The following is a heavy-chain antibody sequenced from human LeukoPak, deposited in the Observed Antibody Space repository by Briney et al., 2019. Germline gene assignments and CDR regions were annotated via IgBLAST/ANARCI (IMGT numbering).Heavy chain of an antibody. J-gene: IGHJ4*02. CDR1: GGSFSGYY. Sequence: PSETLSLTCAVYGGSFSGYYWSWIRQPPGKGLEWIGEINHSGSTNYNPSLKSRVTISVDTSKNQFSLKLSSVTAADTAVYYCARHADYDSSGPVPHWGQGTLVTVSS. V-gene: IGHV4-34*01. CDR2: INHSGST. CDR3: ARHADYDSSGPVPH. D-gene: IGHD3-22*01.